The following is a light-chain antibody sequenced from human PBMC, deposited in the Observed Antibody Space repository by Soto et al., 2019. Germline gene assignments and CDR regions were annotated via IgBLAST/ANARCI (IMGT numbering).Light chain of an antibody. CDR1: QRISSH. Sequence: DIQMTQSPSSLSASVGDRVTITCRASQRISSHLNWYQQKPGKAPKFLIYAASSLQSGVPSRFSGSGSGTDFTLTSSSLQPEDFATYYCQQSYSSLRTFGQGTKVEIK. CDR3: QQSYSSLRT. V-gene: IGKV1-39*01. CDR2: AAS. J-gene: IGKJ1*01.